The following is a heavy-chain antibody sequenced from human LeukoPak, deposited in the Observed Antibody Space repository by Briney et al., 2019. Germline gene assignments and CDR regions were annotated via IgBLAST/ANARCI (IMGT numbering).Heavy chain of an antibody. Sequence: SETLSLTCSVSGGSLSNYFWSWIRQPAGKGLDWIGRIHDNGDSNHNPSLKRRLTMSLDTSRNQVSLQLPSVTAADTADYYGAGAPSRCGGTCASDHWGPGTLVIVSS. D-gene: IGHD2-15*01. CDR2: IHDNGDS. J-gene: IGHJ4*02. V-gene: IGHV4-4*07. CDR1: GGSLSNYF. CDR3: AGAPSRCGGTCASDH.